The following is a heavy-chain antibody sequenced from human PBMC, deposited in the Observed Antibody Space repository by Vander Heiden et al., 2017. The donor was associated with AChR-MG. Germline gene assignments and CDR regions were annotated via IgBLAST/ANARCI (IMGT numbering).Heavy chain of an antibody. J-gene: IGHJ4*02. CDR3: ASVAGYGDYETTEKGGLDY. D-gene: IGHD4-17*01. Sequence: EVQLVESGGGLIQPGGSLRLSCAASGFTVSRNYMSWVRQAPGKGLEWVSVIYSGGSTYYADSVKGRFTISRDNSKNTLYLQLNSLRAEDTAVYYCASVAGYGDYETTEKGGLDYWGQGTLVTVSS. CDR1: GFTVSRNY. CDR2: IYSGGST. V-gene: IGHV3-53*01.